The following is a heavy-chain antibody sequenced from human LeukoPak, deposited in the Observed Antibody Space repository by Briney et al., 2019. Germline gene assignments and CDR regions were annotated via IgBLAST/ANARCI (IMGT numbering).Heavy chain of an antibody. CDR2: MNHDGSEE. V-gene: IGHV3-7*01. Sequence: GGLNLSCVASGFTFSTYWMHWFRQAPGKGLEWVANMNHDGSEEYYVDSVKGRFTITRDNAKNSLFLQMNSLGAEDTAGYYCAREPWFDPWGQGTLVTVSS. CDR3: AREPWFDP. J-gene: IGHJ5*02. CDR1: GFTFSTYW.